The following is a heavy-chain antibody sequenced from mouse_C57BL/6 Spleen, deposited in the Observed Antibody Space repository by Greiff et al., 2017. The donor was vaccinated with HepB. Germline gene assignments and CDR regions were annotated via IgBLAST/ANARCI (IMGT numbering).Heavy chain of an antibody. J-gene: IGHJ4*01. D-gene: IGHD2-1*01. CDR1: GFTFSDYY. CDR2: INYDGSST. V-gene: IGHV5-16*01. CDR3: AREGVYYGNSYAMDY. Sequence: EVKLVESEGGLVQPGSSMKLSCTASGFTFSDYYMAWVRQVPEKGLEWVANINYDGSSTYYLDSLKSRFIISRDNAKNILYLQMSSLKSEDTATYYCAREGVYYGNSYAMDYWGQGTSVTVSS.